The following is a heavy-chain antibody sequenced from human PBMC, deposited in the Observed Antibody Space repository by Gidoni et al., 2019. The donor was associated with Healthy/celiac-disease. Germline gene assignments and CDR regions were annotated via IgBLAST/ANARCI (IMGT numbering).Heavy chain of an antibody. CDR2: INHSGST. Sequence: QVQLQQWGAGLLKTPETLSLTCAVYGGSFRGYYWSWIRQPPGKGLEWIGEINHSGSTSYNPSLKSRVTISVDTSKNQFSLKLSSVTAADTAVYYCARGRYRLYCSSTSCSARAFDYWGQGTLVTVSS. CDR3: ARGRYRLYCSSTSCSARAFDY. CDR1: GGSFRGYY. D-gene: IGHD2-2*01. J-gene: IGHJ4*02. V-gene: IGHV4-34*01.